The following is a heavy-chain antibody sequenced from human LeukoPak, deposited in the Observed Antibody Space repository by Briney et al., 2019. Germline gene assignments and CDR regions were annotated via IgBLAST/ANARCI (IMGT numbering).Heavy chain of an antibody. CDR1: GFTFSSYS. J-gene: IGHJ4*02. V-gene: IGHV3-48*04. CDR3: ASDCRFLSGNFDY. Sequence: GGSLRLSCAASGFTFSSYSMNWVRQAPGKGLEWVSYISSSSSTIYYADSVKGRFTISRDNAKNSLYLQMNSLRAEDTAVYYCASDCRFLSGNFDYWRQGSLVSVSS. CDR2: ISSSSSTI. D-gene: IGHD2/OR15-2a*01.